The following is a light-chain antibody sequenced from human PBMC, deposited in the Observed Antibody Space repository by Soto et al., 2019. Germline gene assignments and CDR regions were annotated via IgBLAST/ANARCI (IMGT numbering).Light chain of an antibody. CDR3: QQYGNSPWT. V-gene: IGKV3-20*01. Sequence: ETVLTQSPGTLSLSPGERATLSCRPSQSVSGSYLAWYQQKPGQAPRLLIYGASSRATGTADRFSGSGSGTDFTLTISRLEPEDFAVYYCQQYGNSPWTFGQGTKVDIK. CDR2: GAS. CDR1: QSVSGSY. J-gene: IGKJ1*01.